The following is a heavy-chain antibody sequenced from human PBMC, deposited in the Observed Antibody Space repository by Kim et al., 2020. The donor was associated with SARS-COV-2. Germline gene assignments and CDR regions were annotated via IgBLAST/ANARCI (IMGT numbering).Heavy chain of an antibody. CDR1: GFPFSSYW. CDR3: ARDRPHNAFYI. V-gene: IGHV3-74*01. CDR2: INSYGTDA. Sequence: GGSLRLSCAASGFPFSSYWIHWVRQAPGKGLEWLSRINSYGTDAIHADSVKGRFSFSRDNVKNTVYLQLSSLRADDTAMYYCARDRPHNAFYIWGQGTMVTVSS. J-gene: IGHJ3*02.